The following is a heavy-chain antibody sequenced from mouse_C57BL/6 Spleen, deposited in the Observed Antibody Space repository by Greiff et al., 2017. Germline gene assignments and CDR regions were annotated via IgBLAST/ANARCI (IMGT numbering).Heavy chain of an antibody. Sequence: VQLQQSGPELVKPGASVKISCKASGYSFTGYYMNWVKQSPEKSLEWIGEINPSTGGTTYHQKFKAKAPLTVAKSSSPAYMQLKSLTSEDSAVYSCARYRVGERAYYAMDYWGQGTSVTVSS. J-gene: IGHJ4*01. D-gene: IGHD2-14*01. V-gene: IGHV1-42*01. CDR2: INPSTGGT. CDR3: ARYRVGERAYYAMDY. CDR1: GYSFTGYY.